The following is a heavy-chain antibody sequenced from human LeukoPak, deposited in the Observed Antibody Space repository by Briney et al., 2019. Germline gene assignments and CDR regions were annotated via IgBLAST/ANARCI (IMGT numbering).Heavy chain of an antibody. D-gene: IGHD6-13*01. V-gene: IGHV3-33*01. CDR3: ARGLYSSSWYFIGY. CDR2: IWYDGSNK. Sequence: PGGSLRLSCAASGFTFSSYGMHWVRQAPGKGLEWVAVIWYDGSNKYYADSVEGRFTISRDNSKNTLYLQMNSLRAEDTAVYYCARGLYSSSWYFIGYWGQGTLVTVSS. CDR1: GFTFSSYG. J-gene: IGHJ4*02.